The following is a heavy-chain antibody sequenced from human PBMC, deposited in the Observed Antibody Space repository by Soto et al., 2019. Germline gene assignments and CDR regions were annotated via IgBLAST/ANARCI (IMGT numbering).Heavy chain of an antibody. J-gene: IGHJ3*02. V-gene: IGHV3-74*01. CDR2: INNVGTST. D-gene: IGHD2-21*02. Sequence: PGGSLRLSCATSGFTFSGYWMHWVRQNSRDGLVWVSRINNVGTSTLYADSVKGRFTISRDNANDTLYLQMNDLRVDDTATYYCVRGARPNCGGDCHKLGIWGQGTKVTVSS. CDR3: VRGARPNCGGDCHKLGI. CDR1: GFTFSGYW.